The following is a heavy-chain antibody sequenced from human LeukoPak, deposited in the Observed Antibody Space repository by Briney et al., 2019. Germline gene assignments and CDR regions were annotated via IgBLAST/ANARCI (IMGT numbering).Heavy chain of an antibody. CDR3: AKALSGITIFMY. D-gene: IGHD3-9*01. V-gene: IGHV3-23*01. J-gene: IGHJ4*02. CDR1: GFTFSSYG. Sequence: GGSLRLSCAASGFTFSSYGMSWVRQAPGKGLEWVSAISGSGGSTYYADSVKGRFTISRDNSKNTLYLQMNSLRAEDTAVYYCAKALSGITIFMYWGQGTLVTVSS. CDR2: ISGSGGST.